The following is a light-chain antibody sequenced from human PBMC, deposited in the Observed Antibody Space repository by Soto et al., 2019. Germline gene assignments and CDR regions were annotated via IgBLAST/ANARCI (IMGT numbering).Light chain of an antibody. CDR1: QRVSSSY. CDR3: QQYGSSPQT. J-gene: IGKJ1*01. CDR2: GAS. Sequence: EIVLTQSPGTLSLSPGERATLSCRASQRVSSSYLAWYQQKPGQAPRLLIYGASSRATGIPDRFSGSGSGTDFTLSISRVEPEDCAVYYCQQYGSSPQTFGQGTTVEIK. V-gene: IGKV3-20*01.